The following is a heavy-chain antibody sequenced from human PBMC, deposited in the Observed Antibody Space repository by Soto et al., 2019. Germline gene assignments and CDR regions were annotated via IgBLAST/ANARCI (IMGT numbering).Heavy chain of an antibody. CDR2: ISTGGAYM. Sequence: EVQLVESGGGLVKAGGSLRLFCTASGFTFRNYNMNWVRQAPGKGLEWVSSISTGGAYMFYADSVKGRFTISRDNAQNSLFLQIDSPRAEDTAVYYWARDIACPGGAYFDSWGQGTLVTVSS. CDR1: GFTFRNYN. CDR3: ARDIACPGGAYFDS. V-gene: IGHV3-21*06. D-gene: IGHD3-10*02. J-gene: IGHJ4*02.